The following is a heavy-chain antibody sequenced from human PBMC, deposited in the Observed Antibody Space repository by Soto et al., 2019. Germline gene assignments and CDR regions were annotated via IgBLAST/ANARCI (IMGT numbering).Heavy chain of an antibody. CDR3: ARDHHRYSGYDYVDY. D-gene: IGHD5-12*01. Sequence: QVQLVASGGGLVKPGGSLRLSCAASGFTFSDYYMSWIRQAPGKGLEWVSYISSSSSYTNYADSVKGRFTISRDNAKNSLYLPMNSLRAEDTAVYYCARDHHRYSGYDYVDYWGQGTLVTVSS. CDR2: ISSSSSYT. V-gene: IGHV3-11*05. CDR1: GFTFSDYY. J-gene: IGHJ4*02.